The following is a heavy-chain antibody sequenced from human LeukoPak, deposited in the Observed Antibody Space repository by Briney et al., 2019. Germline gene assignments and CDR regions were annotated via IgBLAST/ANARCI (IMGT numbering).Heavy chain of an antibody. Sequence: ASVKVSCKASGYTFNGSYMHWVRQAPGQGLEWVGWINPNSGGTNYAQKFQGRVTMTRDTSISTGYMELSSLKSDDTAVYYCARGVRWYSFDYWGQGTLVTVTS. J-gene: IGHJ4*02. CDR3: ARGVRWYSFDY. D-gene: IGHD2-15*01. V-gene: IGHV1-2*02. CDR2: INPNSGGT. CDR1: GYTFNGSY.